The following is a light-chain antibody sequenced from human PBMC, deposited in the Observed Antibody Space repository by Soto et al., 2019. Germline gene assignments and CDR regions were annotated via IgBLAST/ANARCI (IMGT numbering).Light chain of an antibody. J-gene: IGLJ3*02. CDR2: EDI. V-gene: IGLV2-23*01. Sequence: QSALTQPASVSGSPGQSITISCTGNSSDVGSYDLVSWYQQHPGKAPKLLIYEDIKRPSGISNRLSGSKSGNTASLTISGLQAEDEADYYCCSYAGSSTWVFGGGTQLTVL. CDR1: SSDVGSYDL. CDR3: CSYAGSSTWV.